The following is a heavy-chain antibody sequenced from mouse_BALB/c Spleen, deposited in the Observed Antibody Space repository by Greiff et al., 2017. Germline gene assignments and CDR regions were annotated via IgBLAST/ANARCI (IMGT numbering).Heavy chain of an antibody. CDR2: ISSGGSYT. V-gene: IGHV5-9-3*01. CDR3: AYDFYFDY. Sequence: EVQGVESGGGLVKPGGSLKLSCAASGFTFSSYPMSWVRQTPEKRLEWVATISSGGSYTYYPASVKGRFTIPRDNAKNTLYLQMSSLRSEDTAMYYCAYDFYFDYRGQGTTLAVSS. CDR1: GFTFSSYP. J-gene: IGHJ2*01. D-gene: IGHD2-4*01.